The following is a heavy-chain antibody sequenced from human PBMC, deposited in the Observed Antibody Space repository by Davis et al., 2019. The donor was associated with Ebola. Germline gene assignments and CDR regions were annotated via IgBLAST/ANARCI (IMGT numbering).Heavy chain of an antibody. V-gene: IGHV3-48*04. J-gene: IGHJ4*02. CDR1: GFTFDAFG. CDR3: VPGTWI. CDR2: ISDSGSTT. Sequence: GGSLRLSCVASGFTFDAFGMNWVRQAPGKGLEWISYISDSGSTTYYPDSVKGRFTISRDNAKNSLYLQMNTLRVEDTAIYYCVPGTWIRGQGTLVTVSS. D-gene: IGHD5-18*01.